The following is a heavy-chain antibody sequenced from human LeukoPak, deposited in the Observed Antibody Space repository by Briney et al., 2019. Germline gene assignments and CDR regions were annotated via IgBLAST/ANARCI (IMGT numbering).Heavy chain of an antibody. V-gene: IGHV4-34*01. CDR3: ARGPAFFLPVLEWLPYTNYFDY. CDR2: INHSGST. D-gene: IGHD3-3*01. Sequence: SETLSLTCAVYGGSLSGYSWSWIRQPPGKGLEWIGEINHSGSTNYNPSLKSRVTISVDTSKNQFSLKLSSVTAADTAVYYCARGPAFFLPVLEWLPYTNYFDYWGQGTLVTVSS. CDR1: GGSLSGYS. J-gene: IGHJ4*02.